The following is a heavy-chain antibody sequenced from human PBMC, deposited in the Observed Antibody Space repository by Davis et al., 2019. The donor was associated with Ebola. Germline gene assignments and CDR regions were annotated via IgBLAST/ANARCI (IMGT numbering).Heavy chain of an antibody. V-gene: IGHV3-7*01. CDR2: IKQDGSEK. J-gene: IGHJ6*02. CDR1: RFTFSSYW. Sequence: PGGSLRLSCAASRFTFSSYWMSWVRQAPGKGLEWVANIKQDGSEKYYVDSVKGRFTISRDNAKNPLYLQMNSLRAEDTAVYYCARVVTMVQGVIPYYYYVMDVWGQGTTVTVSS. CDR3: ARVVTMVQGVIPYYYYVMDV. D-gene: IGHD3-10*01.